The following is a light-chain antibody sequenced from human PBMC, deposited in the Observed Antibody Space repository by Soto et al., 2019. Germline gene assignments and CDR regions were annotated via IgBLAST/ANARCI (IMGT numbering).Light chain of an antibody. Sequence: SVLTQPPSASGSPGQSVTISCTGTSSDVGGYNYVSWYQQHPGKAPKLMIYEVTKRPSGVPDRFSGSKSGNTASLTVSGLQAEDEADYFCGSYTSTSSYVFGTGTKVT. CDR1: SSDVGGYNY. V-gene: IGLV2-8*01. J-gene: IGLJ1*01. CDR3: GSYTSTSSYV. CDR2: EVT.